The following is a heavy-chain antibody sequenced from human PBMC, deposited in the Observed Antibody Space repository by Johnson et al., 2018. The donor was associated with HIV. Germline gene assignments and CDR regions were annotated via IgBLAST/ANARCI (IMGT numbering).Heavy chain of an antibody. V-gene: IGHV3-30*04. J-gene: IGHJ3*02. CDR3: ARDPSRLRQSDI. CDR1: QFTFSSYA. Sequence: QVQLVESGGGLAKPAWSPRLSCAASQFTFSSYAMHWVRQAPGKGLEWVAVISYDGSNKYYADSVKGRFTISRDNSKNTLYLQMNSLRAEDTAVYYCARDPSRLRQSDIWGQGTMVTVSS. CDR2: ISYDGSNK. D-gene: IGHD3-16*01.